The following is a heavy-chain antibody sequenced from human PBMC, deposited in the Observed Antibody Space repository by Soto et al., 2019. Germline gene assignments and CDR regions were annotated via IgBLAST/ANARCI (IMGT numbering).Heavy chain of an antibody. J-gene: IGHJ4*02. V-gene: IGHV3-66*01. CDR3: ARAEQWLAFDS. Sequence: EVQLVESGGGLVQPGGSLRLSCAASGFTVSSNYMSWVRQAPGKGLEWVSVIYNGDNTNYADSVKGRFTISRDNSKNTLYLQMNNLRVDDTAVYYCARAEQWLAFDSWGQGTLVTVSS. CDR2: IYNGDNT. CDR1: GFTVSSNY. D-gene: IGHD6-19*01.